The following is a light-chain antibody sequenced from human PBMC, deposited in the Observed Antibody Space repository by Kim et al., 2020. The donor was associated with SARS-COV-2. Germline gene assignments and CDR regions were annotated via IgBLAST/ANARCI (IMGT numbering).Light chain of an antibody. CDR1: QSVSIN. Sequence: EIVMTQSPATLSVFPGERATLSCRASQSVSINLAWYQQKPGQAPRLLIYGASTRATGIPGRFSGSGSGTEFTLTISSLQSEDFAVYYCQQYSLWPLTFGGGTKLEI. J-gene: IGKJ4*01. CDR3: QQYSLWPLT. CDR2: GAS. V-gene: IGKV3-15*01.